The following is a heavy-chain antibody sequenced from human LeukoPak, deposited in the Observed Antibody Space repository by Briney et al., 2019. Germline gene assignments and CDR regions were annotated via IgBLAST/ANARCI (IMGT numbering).Heavy chain of an antibody. CDR3: ARALMVRGVEFDY. V-gene: IGHV3-7*01. Sequence: GGSLRLSCAASGFTFSSYWMSWVRQAPGKGLEWVANIKQDESEKYYVDSVKGRFSISRDNAKNSLYLQMSSLRAEDTAVYYCARALMVRGVEFDYWGQGTLVTVSS. J-gene: IGHJ4*02. CDR2: IKQDESEK. CDR1: GFTFSSYW. D-gene: IGHD3-10*01.